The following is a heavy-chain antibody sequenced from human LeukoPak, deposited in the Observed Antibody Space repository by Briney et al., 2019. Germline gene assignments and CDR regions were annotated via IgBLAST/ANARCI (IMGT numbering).Heavy chain of an antibody. CDR2: IKQYESER. Sequence: GGSLRLSCEASGFSFSSYWMTWVRQPPGKGPDWVANIKQYESERYSVDYLKGRFTISTDNAKNSVYLHMNSLRAEDTALYYCARLSAYYYGSYFYYYMDVWGKGTTVTVSS. D-gene: IGHD3-10*01. CDR3: ARLSAYYYGSYFYYYMDV. CDR1: GFSFSSYW. V-gene: IGHV3-7*01. J-gene: IGHJ6*03.